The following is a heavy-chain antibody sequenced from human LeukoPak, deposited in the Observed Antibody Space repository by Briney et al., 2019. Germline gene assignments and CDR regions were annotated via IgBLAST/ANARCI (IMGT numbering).Heavy chain of an antibody. CDR1: GGTFSSYA. D-gene: IGHD2-2*03. J-gene: IGHJ4*02. CDR2: IRGSGPYT. CDR3: AKHGYCSGISCFFDF. Sequence: SCKASGGTFSSYAMSWVRQAPGKGLEWVSAIRGSGPYTFYTDSVKGPVTLSRDTSTNTLYLQMNSLRAEHTALYYCAKHGYCSGISCFFDFWGQGAQVTVSS. V-gene: IGHV3-23*01.